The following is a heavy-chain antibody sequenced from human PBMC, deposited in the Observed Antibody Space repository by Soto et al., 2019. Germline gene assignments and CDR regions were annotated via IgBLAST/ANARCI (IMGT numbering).Heavy chain of an antibody. V-gene: IGHV1-8*01. J-gene: IGHJ6*02. CDR3: ARGVVVPAAFYYYYYGMDV. CDR1: GYTFTSYD. CDR2: MNPNSGNT. D-gene: IGHD2-2*01. Sequence: ASVKVSCKASGYTFTSYDINWLRQATGQGLEWMGWMNPNSGNTGYAQKFQGRVTMTRNTSISTAYMELSSLRSEDTAVYYCARGVVVPAAFYYYYYGMDVWGQGTTVTVSS.